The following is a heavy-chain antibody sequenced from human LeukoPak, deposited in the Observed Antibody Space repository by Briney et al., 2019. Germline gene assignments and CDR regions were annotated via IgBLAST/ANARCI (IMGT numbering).Heavy chain of an antibody. CDR3: ARSSYSSSSSV. Sequence: PGGSLRLSCAASGFTFSNYAMSWVRQAPGKVLEWVSVISGSGGSTYNADSVKGRFTISRDNSKNTLYLQMNSLRAEDTAVYYCARSSYSSSSSVWGQGTMVTVSS. CDR2: ISGSGGST. J-gene: IGHJ3*01. V-gene: IGHV3-23*01. D-gene: IGHD6-6*01. CDR1: GFTFSNYA.